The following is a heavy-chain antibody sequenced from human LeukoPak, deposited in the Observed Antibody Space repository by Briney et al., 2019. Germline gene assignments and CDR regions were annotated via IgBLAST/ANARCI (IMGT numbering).Heavy chain of an antibody. J-gene: IGHJ3*02. V-gene: IGHV3-30-3*01. CDR3: ASCLAYCRETSLGNDAFDI. CDR2: TSYDGDSE. CDR1: RFIFRNYA. Sequence: PGRSLRLSCAASRFIFRNYAMHWVRQTPGKGLEWVAVTSYDGDSEYYADSVKGRFIISRDNSKNTLYLQMNSLRAEDTAVYYCASCLAYCRETSLGNDAFDIWGQGTKVTVSS. D-gene: IGHD2-21*01.